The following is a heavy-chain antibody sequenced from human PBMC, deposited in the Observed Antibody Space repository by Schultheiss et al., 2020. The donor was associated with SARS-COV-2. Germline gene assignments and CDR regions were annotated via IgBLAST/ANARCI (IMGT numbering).Heavy chain of an antibody. D-gene: IGHD2-2*01. CDR3: ARSAWFVRYQLLVWFDP. J-gene: IGHJ5*02. CDR1: GGSFSGYY. Sequence: SETLSLTCAVYGGSFSGYYWSWIRQPPGKGLEWIGEINHSGSTNYNPSLKSRVTISVDTSKNQFSLKLSSVTAADTAVYYCARSAWFVRYQLLVWFDPWGQGTLITVSS. CDR2: INHSGST. V-gene: IGHV4-34*01.